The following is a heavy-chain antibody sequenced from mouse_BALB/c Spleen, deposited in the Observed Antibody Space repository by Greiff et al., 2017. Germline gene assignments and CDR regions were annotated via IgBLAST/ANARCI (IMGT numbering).Heavy chain of an antibody. D-gene: IGHD1-2*01. V-gene: IGHV1-15*01. Sequence: QVQLQQSGAELVRPGASVTLSCKASGYTFTDYEMHWVKQTPVHGLEWIGAIDPETGGTAYNQKFKGKATLTADKSSSTAYMELRSLTSEDSAVYYCTRRITTAHFDYWGQGTTLTVSS. J-gene: IGHJ2*01. CDR3: TRRITTAHFDY. CDR1: GYTFTDYE. CDR2: IDPETGGT.